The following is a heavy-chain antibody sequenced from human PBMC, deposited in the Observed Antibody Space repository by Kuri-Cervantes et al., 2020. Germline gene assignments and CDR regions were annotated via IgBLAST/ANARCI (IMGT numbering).Heavy chain of an antibody. CDR2: INAGNGNT. J-gene: IGHJ4*02. Sequence: VSVKVSCKASGYTFTSYAMHWVRQAPGQRLEWMGWINAGNGNTKYSQKFQGRVTITRDTSASTAYMELSSLRSEDTAVYYCARGRGYSGRYFDYWGQGTLVTVSS. V-gene: IGHV1-3*01. CDR1: GYTFTSYA. CDR3: ARGRGYSGRYFDY. D-gene: IGHD5-12*01.